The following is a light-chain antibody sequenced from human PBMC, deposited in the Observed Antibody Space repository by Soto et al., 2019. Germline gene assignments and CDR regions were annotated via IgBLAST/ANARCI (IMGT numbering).Light chain of an antibody. CDR3: QQYHNWPA. CDR2: GAA. V-gene: IGKV3-15*01. J-gene: IGKJ1*01. CDR1: QSVSS. Sequence: EVGMTQSPATLSVSPGERATLSCRASQSVSSLAWYQQKPGQAPRLLIYGAATRATGIPARFSGSGSGTEFTLTISSLQSEDFAVYYCQQYHNWPAFGQGTKVDI.